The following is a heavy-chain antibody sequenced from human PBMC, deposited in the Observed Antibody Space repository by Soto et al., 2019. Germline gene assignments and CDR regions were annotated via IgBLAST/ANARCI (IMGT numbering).Heavy chain of an antibody. J-gene: IGHJ6*02. CDR2: ISYDGDKT. D-gene: IGHD3-10*01. V-gene: IGHV3-30*18. CDR3: AKDIALVRGVIIDMDV. Sequence: VGSLRLSCTGSGYTFSNYGMHWVRQAPGKGLEWLAIISYDGDKTYYADSVKGRFTISRDNSKNKLYLQMNSLRPDDTAVYYCAKDIALVRGVIIDMDVWGQGTTVTVSS. CDR1: GYTFSNYG.